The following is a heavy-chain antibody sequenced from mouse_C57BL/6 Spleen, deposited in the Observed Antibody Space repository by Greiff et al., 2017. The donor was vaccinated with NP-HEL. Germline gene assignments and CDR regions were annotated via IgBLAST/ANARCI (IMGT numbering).Heavy chain of an antibody. CDR2: IDPENGDT. J-gene: IGHJ3*01. D-gene: IGHD1-1*01. V-gene: IGHV14-4*01. CDR1: GFNIKDDY. Sequence: EVKLMESGAELVRPGASVKLSCTASGFNIKDDYMHWVKQRPEQGLEWIGWIDPENGDTEYASKFQGKATITADTSSNTAYLQLSSLTSEDTAVYYCTTDDGSSYRFAYWGQGTLVTVSA. CDR3: TTDDGSSYRFAY.